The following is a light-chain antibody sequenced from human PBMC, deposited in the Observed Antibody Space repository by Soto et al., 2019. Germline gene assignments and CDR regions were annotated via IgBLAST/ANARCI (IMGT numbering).Light chain of an antibody. Sequence: DIQMTQSPSTLSASVGDRVTITCRASQSISSWLAWYQQKPGKAPKLLIYKASSLESGVPSRFSGSGSGTEFTLTISSLQPDDFATYYCQQYKSYSLFGPGTKVEIK. CDR1: QSISSW. J-gene: IGKJ1*01. V-gene: IGKV1-5*03. CDR3: QQYKSYSL. CDR2: KAS.